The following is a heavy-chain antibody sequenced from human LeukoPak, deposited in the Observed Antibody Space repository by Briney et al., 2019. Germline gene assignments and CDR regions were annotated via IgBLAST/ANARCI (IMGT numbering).Heavy chain of an antibody. D-gene: IGHD6-19*01. Sequence: ETLSLTCTVSGGSISSYYWSWIRQPPGKGLEWIGEINHSGSTNYNPSLKSRVTISVDTSKNQFSLKLSSVTAADTAVYYCARGPVPRTKKRPPGLSQQWLVQFDYWGQGTLVTVSS. CDR3: ARGPVPRTKKRPPGLSQQWLVQFDY. J-gene: IGHJ4*02. CDR2: INHSGST. V-gene: IGHV4-34*01. CDR1: GGSISSYY.